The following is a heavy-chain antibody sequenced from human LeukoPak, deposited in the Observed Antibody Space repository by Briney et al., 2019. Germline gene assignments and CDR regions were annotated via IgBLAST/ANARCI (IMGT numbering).Heavy chain of an antibody. CDR2: IKGKTDGATT. CDR3: TTLSLIGATTLDY. J-gene: IGHJ4*02. D-gene: IGHD1-26*01. Sequence: GRSLRLSCAASGFTFSGYSMNWVRQAPGKGLEWVGRIKGKTDGATTDYAAPVKGRFTISRDDSKNTLYLQMNSLKTEDTAVYYCTTLSLIGATTLDYWGQGTLVTVSS. CDR1: GFTFSGYS. V-gene: IGHV3-15*01.